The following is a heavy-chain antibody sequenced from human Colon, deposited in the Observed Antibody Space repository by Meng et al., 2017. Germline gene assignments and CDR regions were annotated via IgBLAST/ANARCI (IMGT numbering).Heavy chain of an antibody. CDR3: AKDGSGSSGYYFYLYFDL. CDR1: GFTFSSYA. Sequence: GESLKISCAASGFTFSSYAMSWVRQTPGKGLEWVSTISGGGSSTYNADSVRGRFTISRDNAKNTLYLQMNSLTAEDTALYHCAKDGSGSSGYYFYLYFDLWGRGTLVTVSS. CDR2: ISGGGSST. V-gene: IGHV3-23*01. D-gene: IGHD3-22*01. J-gene: IGHJ2*01.